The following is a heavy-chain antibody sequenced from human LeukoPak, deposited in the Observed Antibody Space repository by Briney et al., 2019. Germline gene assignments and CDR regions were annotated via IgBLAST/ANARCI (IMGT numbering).Heavy chain of an antibody. CDR3: AITTGTSSFDAFGI. V-gene: IGHV4-59*01. D-gene: IGHD1-1*01. Sequence: SETLSLTCTVSGGSISSYYWSWIRQPPGKGLEWIGYIFYSGSTNYNPSLKSRVTISVDTSKNQFSLKLSSVTAADTAVYYCAITTGTSSFDAFGIWGQGTMVTVSS. J-gene: IGHJ3*02. CDR1: GGSISSYY. CDR2: IFYSGST.